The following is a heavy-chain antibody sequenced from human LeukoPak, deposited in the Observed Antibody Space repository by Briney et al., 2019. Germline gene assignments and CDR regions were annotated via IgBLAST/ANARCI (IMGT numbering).Heavy chain of an antibody. V-gene: IGHV1-18*01. CDR3: AKDLSGSSHNWFDP. Sequence: GASVKVSCKASGYTFTTYSISWVRQAPGQGLEWMGWISAYNGNTNYAQKFQGRVTMTTDTSTSTAYMELRSLRSDDTAVYYCAKDLSGSSHNWFDPWGQGTLVTVSS. CDR2: ISAYNGNT. CDR1: GYTFTTYS. J-gene: IGHJ5*02. D-gene: IGHD3-10*01.